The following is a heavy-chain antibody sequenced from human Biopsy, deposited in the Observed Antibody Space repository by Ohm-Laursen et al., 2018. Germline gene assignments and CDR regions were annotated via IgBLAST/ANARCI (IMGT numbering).Heavy chain of an antibody. CDR1: GFTFSTYG. CDR2: ISRSSSTI. V-gene: IGHV3-48*01. Sequence: SLRLSCAASGFTFSTYGMNWVRQAPGKGLEWVSHISRSSSTIYYADSVKGRFTISRDNAKNSLYLQMNSLRAEDTAVYYCARNLGVTPVYQDYWGQGTLVTVSS. D-gene: IGHD6-13*01. J-gene: IGHJ4*02. CDR3: ARNLGVTPVYQDY.